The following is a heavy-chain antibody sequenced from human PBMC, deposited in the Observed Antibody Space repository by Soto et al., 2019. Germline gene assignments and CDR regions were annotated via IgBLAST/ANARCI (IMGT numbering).Heavy chain of an antibody. CDR1: GFTVSSNY. Sequence: EVQLVESGGGLIQPGGSLRLSCAASGFTVSSNYMSWVRQAPGKGLEWLGNIKGDGSDAHYVDSVKGRFTISRDNAGNSIYLQMNNLRAEDTAMYYCARDPVTSDWGQGTLVTVSS. V-gene: IGHV3-7*01. CDR2: IKGDGSDA. J-gene: IGHJ4*02. CDR3: ARDPVTSD.